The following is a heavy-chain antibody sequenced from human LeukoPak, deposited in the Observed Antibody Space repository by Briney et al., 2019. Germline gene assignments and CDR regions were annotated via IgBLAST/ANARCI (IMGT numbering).Heavy chain of an antibody. Sequence: ASVKVSCKASGYTFTGYYMHWVRQAPGQGLEWMGWINPNSGGTNYAQKFQGRVTMTRDTSISTAYMELSRLGSDDTAVYYCARGIVVRLPLYMDVWGRGTTVTVSS. J-gene: IGHJ6*03. D-gene: IGHD3-22*01. CDR1: GYTFTGYY. V-gene: IGHV1-2*02. CDR2: INPNSGGT. CDR3: ARGIVVRLPLYMDV.